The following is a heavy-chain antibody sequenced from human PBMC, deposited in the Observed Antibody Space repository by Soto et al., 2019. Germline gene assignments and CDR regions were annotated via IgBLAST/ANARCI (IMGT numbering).Heavy chain of an antibody. J-gene: IGHJ5*02. Sequence: SDTRSLGCPCSGGSVSGADYYWNWIREPAGTRLEWTGYVYYSGSTNYIPSLKRRVSISLDTSKHRFSLRLTSVTAADTAGYYCARIPVDTYMINWFDPWGQGTLVTV. CDR2: VYYSGST. D-gene: IGHD5-18*01. V-gene: IGHV4-61*10. CDR3: ARIPVDTYMINWFDP. CDR1: GGSVSGADYY.